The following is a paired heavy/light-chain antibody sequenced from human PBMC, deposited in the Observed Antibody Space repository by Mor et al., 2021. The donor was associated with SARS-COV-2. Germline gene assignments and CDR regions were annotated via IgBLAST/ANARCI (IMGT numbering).Heavy chain of an antibody. J-gene: IGHJ3*02. Sequence: QMQLVESGGGLVKPGGSLRLSCAASGFTFSDYYMTWIRQAPGKGLEWVSYIGGSGGPIYYADSVKGRFTISRDNTKNSLYLQMNSLRAEDTAMYYCARVVARSSSPYIWGQGTMVTVSS. CDR3: ARVVARSSSPYI. CDR2: IGGSGGPI. D-gene: IGHD2-15*01. V-gene: IGHV3-11*01. CDR1: GFTFSDYY.
Light chain of an antibody. J-gene: IGKJ2*01. Sequence: DVVMTQSPLSLPVTLGQPASISCRSSQSLVYNDEDTYLNWFQQRPGQSPRRLIYKVSNRDSGVPDRFSGSGSGTDFTLKISRVEAEDVGVYYCMQGTHWPYTFGQGTKLEIK. V-gene: IGKV2-30*01. CDR2: KVS. CDR1: QSLVYNDEDTY. CDR3: MQGTHWPYT.